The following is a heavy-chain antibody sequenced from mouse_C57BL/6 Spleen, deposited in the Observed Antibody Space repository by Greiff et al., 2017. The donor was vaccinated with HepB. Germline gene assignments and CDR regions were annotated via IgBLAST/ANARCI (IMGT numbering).Heavy chain of an antibody. Sequence: EVQRVESEGGLVQPGSSMKLSCTASGFTFSDYYMAWVRQVPEKGLEWVANINYDGSSTYYLDSLKSRFIISRDNAKNILYLQMSSLKSEDTATYYCARDNYYGSSFYFDYWGQGTTLTVSS. CDR1: GFTFSDYY. CDR3: ARDNYYGSSFYFDY. CDR2: INYDGSST. J-gene: IGHJ2*01. V-gene: IGHV5-16*01. D-gene: IGHD1-1*01.